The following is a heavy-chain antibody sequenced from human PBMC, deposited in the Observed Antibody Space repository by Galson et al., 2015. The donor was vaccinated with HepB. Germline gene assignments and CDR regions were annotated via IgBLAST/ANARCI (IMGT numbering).Heavy chain of an antibody. Sequence: SLRLSCAASGLNFNNAWMHWVRQAPGTGLEWVGRIKSKADGGTTDYTAPVKGRFTISRDDSKKTLYLQMSSLKTEDTAMYYCATDPCGGNCYLDFWGQGTLVTVSS. V-gene: IGHV3-15*07. D-gene: IGHD2-21*01. CDR1: GLNFNNAW. CDR3: ATDPCGGNCYLDF. CDR2: IKSKADGGTT. J-gene: IGHJ4*02.